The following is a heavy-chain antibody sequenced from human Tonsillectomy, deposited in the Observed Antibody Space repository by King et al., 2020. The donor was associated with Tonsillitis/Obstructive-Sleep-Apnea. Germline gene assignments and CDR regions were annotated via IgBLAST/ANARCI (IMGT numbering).Heavy chain of an antibody. V-gene: IGHV4-59*01. CDR3: AREPSDLGAFDI. CDR2: IYFTGST. Sequence: VQLQESGPGLVKPSESLSLTCTVSGGSISSYYWSWIRQPPGKGLEWIGSIYFTGSTNHNPFLKSRVIISVDTSKNQFSLKLSSVTAADTAVYYCAREPSDLGAFDIWGQGTMVTVSS. CDR1: GGSISSYY. J-gene: IGHJ3*02.